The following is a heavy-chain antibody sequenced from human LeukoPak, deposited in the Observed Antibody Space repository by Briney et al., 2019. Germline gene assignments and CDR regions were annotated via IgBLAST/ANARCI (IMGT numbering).Heavy chain of an antibody. D-gene: IGHD3-3*01. CDR1: GFTFSSYA. CDR2: ISGSGGST. CDR3: AKDLGAFLEWLLAGS. J-gene: IGHJ5*02. V-gene: IGHV3-23*01. Sequence: SGGSLRLSCAASGFTFSSYAMSWVRQAPGKGLEWVSAISGSGGSTYYADSVKGRFTISRDNSENTLYLQMNSLRAEDTAVYYCAKDLGAFLEWLLAGSWGQGTLVTVSS.